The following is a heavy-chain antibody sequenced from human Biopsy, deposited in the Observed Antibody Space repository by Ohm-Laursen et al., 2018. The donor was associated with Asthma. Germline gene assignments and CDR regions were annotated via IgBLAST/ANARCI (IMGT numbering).Heavy chain of an antibody. Sequence: ASVKVYCKTSGYTFIGYHIHWVRQVPGQGLEWMGRINPNSGGTNYAQKFQGRVTMTSDTSISTAYMELSRLRSDDTALYYCARGQKSPGDRWFDPWGQGTLVTVSS. D-gene: IGHD7-27*01. CDR2: INPNSGGT. J-gene: IGHJ5*02. V-gene: IGHV1-2*06. CDR1: GYTFIGYH. CDR3: ARGQKSPGDRWFDP.